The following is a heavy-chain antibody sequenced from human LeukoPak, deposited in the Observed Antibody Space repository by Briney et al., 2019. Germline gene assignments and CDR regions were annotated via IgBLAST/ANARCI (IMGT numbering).Heavy chain of an antibody. CDR2: ISWNSGSI. CDR3: ARVVRDYYYGMDV. D-gene: IGHD2-15*01. V-gene: IGHV3-9*01. Sequence: GGSLRLSCAASGFTFDDYAMHWVRQAPGKGLEWVSGISWNSGSIGYADSVKGRFTTSRDNAKNSLYLQMNSLRAEDTAVYYCARVVRDYYYGMDVWGQGTTVTVSS. J-gene: IGHJ6*02. CDR1: GFTFDDYA.